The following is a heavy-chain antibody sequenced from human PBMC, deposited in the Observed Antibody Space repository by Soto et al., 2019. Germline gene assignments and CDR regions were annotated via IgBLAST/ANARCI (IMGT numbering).Heavy chain of an antibody. CDR2: IYTSGST. D-gene: IGHD4-17*01. CDR3: ARGDMTTVTLDY. Sequence: LSLTCTVSGGSISSYDWSWIRQPAGKGLEWIGRIYTSGSTNYNPSLKSRVTMSVDTSKNQFSLKLSSVTAADTAVYYCARGDMTTVTLDYWGQGTLVTVSS. V-gene: IGHV4-4*07. CDR1: GGSISSYD. J-gene: IGHJ4*02.